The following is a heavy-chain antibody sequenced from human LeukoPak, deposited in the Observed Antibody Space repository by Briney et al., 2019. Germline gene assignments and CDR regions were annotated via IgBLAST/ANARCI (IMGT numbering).Heavy chain of an antibody. CDR1: GGAISSSSYY. D-gene: IGHD6-13*01. V-gene: IGHV4-39*07. Sequence: SETLSLTCTVSGGAISSSSYYWGWIRQPPGKGLEWIGSIYYSGSTYYNPSLKSRVTMSVDTSKNQFSLKLGSVTAADTAVYYCAREDSSSWYHYFDYWGQGTLVTVSS. CDR3: AREDSSSWYHYFDY. CDR2: IYYSGST. J-gene: IGHJ4*02.